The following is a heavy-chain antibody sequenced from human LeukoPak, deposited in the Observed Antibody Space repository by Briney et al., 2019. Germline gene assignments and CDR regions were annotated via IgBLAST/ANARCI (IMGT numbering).Heavy chain of an antibody. D-gene: IGHD3-9*01. Sequence: GGSLRLSCAASGFTFSSYAMHWVRQAPGKGLEWVAVISYDGSNKYYADSVKGRFTISRDNSKNTLYLQMNSLRAEDTAVYYCARSTYYDILTGYYRAQDYWGQGTLVTVSS. CDR3: ARSTYYDILTGYYRAQDY. CDR1: GFTFSSYA. J-gene: IGHJ4*02. V-gene: IGHV3-30-3*01. CDR2: ISYDGSNK.